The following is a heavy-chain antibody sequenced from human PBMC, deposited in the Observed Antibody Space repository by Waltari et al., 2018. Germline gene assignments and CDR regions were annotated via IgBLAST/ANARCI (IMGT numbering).Heavy chain of an antibody. Sequence: QVQLVQSGAEVKKPGASVKVSCKASGYTFTSYDINWGRQANGQGLEWMGWMKPNNGNTGYAQKFQGRVTITRNTSISTAYMELSSLRSEDTAVYYCARDRGSYYSGNWFDPWGQGTLVTVSS. D-gene: IGHD1-26*01. CDR1: GYTFTSYD. V-gene: IGHV1-8*03. CDR3: ARDRGSYYSGNWFDP. J-gene: IGHJ5*02. CDR2: MKPNNGNT.